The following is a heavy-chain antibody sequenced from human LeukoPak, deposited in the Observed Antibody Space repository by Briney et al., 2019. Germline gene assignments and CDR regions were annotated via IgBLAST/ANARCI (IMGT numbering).Heavy chain of an antibody. CDR2: ISGSDGST. V-gene: IGHV3-23*01. CDR3: AKRKDPYYFDY. J-gene: IGHJ4*02. Sequence: GGSLSLSCAASGFIFSSCAMSWVGQAPGKGLEWVSAISGSDGSTYYADSVQGRFTISRDNSNNTLYLQMNSLSAEDTAVYSCAKRKDPYYFDYWGQGTLVTVSS. CDR1: GFIFSSCA.